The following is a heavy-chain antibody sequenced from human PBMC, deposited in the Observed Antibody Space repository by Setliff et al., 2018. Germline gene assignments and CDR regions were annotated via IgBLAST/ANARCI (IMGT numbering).Heavy chain of an antibody. V-gene: IGHV1-2*06. D-gene: IGHD3-10*01. CDR3: ARVGSLAPLYYGNY. Sequence: ASVKVSCKASGYTFTGYSMHWVRQAPGQGLEWMGRINPNSGGTNYAQKFQGRVTMTRDTSISTAYMELSRPRSDDTAVYYCARVGSLAPLYYGNYWGQGTLVTVSS. CDR1: GYTFTGYS. J-gene: IGHJ4*02. CDR2: INPNSGGT.